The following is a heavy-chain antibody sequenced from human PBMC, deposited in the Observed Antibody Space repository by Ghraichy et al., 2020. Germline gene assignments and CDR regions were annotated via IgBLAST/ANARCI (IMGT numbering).Heavy chain of an antibody. D-gene: IGHD4-23*01. Sequence: SGPTLVKPTQTLTLTCTFSGFSLSTDEVGVGWIRRPPGEALQWLSLIYWNDDKRYSPSLKSRATITKDTSQNQVILTMTNMDPVDTATYYCAHKKLHGTFDFWGQGTMVTVSS. CDR3: AHKKLHGTFDF. CDR1: GFSLSTDEVG. V-gene: IGHV2-5*01. CDR2: IYWNDDK. J-gene: IGHJ3*01.